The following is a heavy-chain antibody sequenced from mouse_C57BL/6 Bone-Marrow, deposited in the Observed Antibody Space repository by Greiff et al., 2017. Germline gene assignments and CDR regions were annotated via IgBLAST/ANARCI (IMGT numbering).Heavy chain of an antibody. CDR2: IDPENGDT. J-gene: IGHJ3*01. D-gene: IGHD2-3*01. Sequence: EVQLQQSGAELVRPGASVKLSCTASGFNIKDDYMHWVKQRPEQGLEWIGWIDPENGDTEYASKFQGKATITADTSSNTAYLQLSSLTSEDTAVYYCTGDGYFYWGQGTLVTVSA. CDR3: TGDGYFY. V-gene: IGHV14-4*01. CDR1: GFNIKDDY.